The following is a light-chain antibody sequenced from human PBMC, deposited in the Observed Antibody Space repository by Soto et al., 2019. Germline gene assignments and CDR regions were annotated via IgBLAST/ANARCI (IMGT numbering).Light chain of an antibody. CDR2: DAS. J-gene: IGKJ5*01. Sequence: AILMTQSPSSLSSSTGDRVTITCRASQGISSYLAWYQQKPGIAPKLLIYDASTLQSGVPSRFSGSGSGTEFTLTISSLQPEDFATYYCQQLNTYPITFAQGTRLEI. CDR3: QQLNTYPIT. V-gene: IGKV1-8*01. CDR1: QGISSY.